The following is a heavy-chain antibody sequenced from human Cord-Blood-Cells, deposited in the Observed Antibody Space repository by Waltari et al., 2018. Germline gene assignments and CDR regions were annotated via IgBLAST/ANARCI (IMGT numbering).Heavy chain of an antibody. CDR2: IIPICGTA. Sequence: QVQLVQSGAEVKKPGSSVKVSCKASGGTFSSYAISWVRQAPGQGLEWMGGIIPICGTANDAQKFQGRVTITADESTSTAYMELSSRRSEDTAVYYCAREDRAEGPWYFDLWGRGTLVTVSS. CDR1: GGTFSSYA. D-gene: IGHD3-10*01. CDR3: AREDRAEGPWYFDL. J-gene: IGHJ2*01. V-gene: IGHV1-69*01.